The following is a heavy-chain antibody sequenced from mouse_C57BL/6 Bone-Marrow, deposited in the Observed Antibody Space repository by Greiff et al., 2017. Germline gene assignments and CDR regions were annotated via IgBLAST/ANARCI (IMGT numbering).Heavy chain of an antibody. D-gene: IGHD2-3*01. Sequence: VQLKESGPELVKPGASVKISCKASGYTFTDYYMNWVKQSHGKSLEWIGDINPNNGGTSYNQKFKGKATLTVDKSSSTAYMELRSLTSEDSAVYYCARGDDGYYVGYFDYWGQGTTLTVSS. CDR1: GYTFTDYY. J-gene: IGHJ2*01. V-gene: IGHV1-26*01. CDR2: INPNNGGT. CDR3: ARGDDGYYVGYFDY.